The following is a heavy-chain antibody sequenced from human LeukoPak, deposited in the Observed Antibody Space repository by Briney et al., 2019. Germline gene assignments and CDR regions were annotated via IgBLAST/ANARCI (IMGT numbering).Heavy chain of an antibody. CDR1: GYTFTGYY. D-gene: IGHD3-9*01. Sequence: ASVKVSFKASGYTFTGYYMHWVRQAPGQGLEWMGWINANSGGTNYAQKFQGRVTMTRDTSISTAYMELSRLRSDDTAVYYCARSSRYDIWTGYPYWGQGTLVTVSP. J-gene: IGHJ4*02. CDR2: INANSGGT. V-gene: IGHV1-2*02. CDR3: ARSSRYDIWTGYPY.